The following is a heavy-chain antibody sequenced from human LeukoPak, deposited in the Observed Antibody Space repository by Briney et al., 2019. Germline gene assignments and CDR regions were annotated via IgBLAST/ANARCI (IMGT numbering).Heavy chain of an antibody. J-gene: IGHJ6*03. CDR3: ARGAGFLEWLLSSYYYYMDV. D-gene: IGHD3-3*01. V-gene: IGHV3-21*01. CDR1: GFTFSSYS. Sequence: GGSLRLSCAASGFTFSSYSMNWVRQAPGKGLEWVSSISSSSSYIYYADSVKGRFTISRDNAKNSLYLQMNSLRAEDTAVYYCARGAGFLEWLLSSYYYYMDVWGKGTTVTVSS. CDR2: ISSSSSYI.